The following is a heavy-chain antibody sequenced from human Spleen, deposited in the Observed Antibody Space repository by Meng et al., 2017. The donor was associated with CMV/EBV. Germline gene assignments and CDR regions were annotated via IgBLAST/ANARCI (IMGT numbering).Heavy chain of an antibody. J-gene: IGHJ6*02. CDR3: AREYEKYQLLGYYYYGMDV. V-gene: IGHV1-69*05. Sequence: SVKVSCKASGGTFSSYAITWVRQAPGQGVEWMGGIIPIFGTTNYAQKFQGRVTITTDESTSTAYMELRSLRSEDTAVYYCAREYEKYQLLGYYYYGMDVWGQGTTVTVSS. CDR1: GGTFSSYA. D-gene: IGHD2-2*01. CDR2: IIPIFGTT.